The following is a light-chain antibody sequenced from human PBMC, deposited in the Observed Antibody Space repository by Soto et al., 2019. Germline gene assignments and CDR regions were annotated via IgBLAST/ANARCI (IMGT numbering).Light chain of an antibody. V-gene: IGKV3-20*01. J-gene: IGKJ2*01. CDR3: KQYGSSPPYT. CDR2: GAS. CDR1: QSVSSNY. Sequence: EIVLTQSPGTLSLSPGERATLSCRASQSVSSNYLAWYQQKPGQAPRLLIYGASSRATGISDRFSGSGSGTYFTLTRIRLEPEDFAVYYCKQYGSSPPYTFGQGNKLEIK.